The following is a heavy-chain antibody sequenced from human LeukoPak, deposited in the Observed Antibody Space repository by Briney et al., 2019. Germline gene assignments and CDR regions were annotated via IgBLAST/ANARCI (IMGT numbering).Heavy chain of an antibody. CDR1: GFTFDDYA. D-gene: IGHD6-13*01. Sequence: GGSLRLSCAASGFTFDDYAMHWVRQAPGKGLEWVSGISWNSGSIGCADSVKGRFTISRDNAKNSLYLQMNSLRAEDTAVYYCARVAAAGTSLDYWGQGTLVTVSS. CDR2: ISWNSGSI. J-gene: IGHJ4*02. V-gene: IGHV3-9*01. CDR3: ARVAAAGTSLDY.